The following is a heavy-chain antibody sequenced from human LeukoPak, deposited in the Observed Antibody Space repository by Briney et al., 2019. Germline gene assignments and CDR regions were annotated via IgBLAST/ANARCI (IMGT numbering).Heavy chain of an antibody. CDR2: ISYDGSNK. J-gene: IGHJ6*02. Sequence: GGSLRLSCAASGFTFSSYAMHWVRQAPGKGLEWVAVISYDGSNKYYADSVKGRFTISRDNSKNTLYLQMNSLRAEDTAVYYCARGIFVVGYSSSWYLLYYGMDVWGQGTTVTVSS. D-gene: IGHD6-13*01. CDR3: ARGIFVVGYSSSWYLLYYGMDV. CDR1: GFTFSSYA. V-gene: IGHV3-30-3*01.